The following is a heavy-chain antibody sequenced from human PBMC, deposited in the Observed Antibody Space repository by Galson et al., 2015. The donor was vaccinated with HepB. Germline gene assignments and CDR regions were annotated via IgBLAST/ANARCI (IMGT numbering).Heavy chain of an antibody. CDR2: INPKSGDT. J-gene: IGHJ2*01. D-gene: IGHD3-22*01. V-gene: IGHV1-2*04. CDR3: ARDRSSAFYYSNWYFDI. Sequence: SVKVSCKASGYTFTGYYLHWVRQAPGQGLEWMGWINPKSGDTNFTQKFQDWVTVTRDTSISTAYMELRRLTSDDTAVYYCARDRSSAFYYSNWYFDIWGRGTLVTVSS. CDR1: GYTFTGYY.